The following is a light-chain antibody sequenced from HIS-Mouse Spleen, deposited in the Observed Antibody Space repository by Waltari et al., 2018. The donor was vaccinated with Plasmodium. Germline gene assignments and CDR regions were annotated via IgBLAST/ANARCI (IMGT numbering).Light chain of an antibody. CDR2: GAS. CDR1: QSVCSN. V-gene: IGKV3-15*01. J-gene: IGKJ3*01. Sequence: EIVMTQSPATLSVSPGERATLSCRAIQSVCSNLAWYQQKPVQDHRLLIYGASTRATGIPARFSGSWSGTEFTLTISSLQSEDFAVYYCQQYNNWSFTFGPGTKVDIK. CDR3: QQYNNWSFT.